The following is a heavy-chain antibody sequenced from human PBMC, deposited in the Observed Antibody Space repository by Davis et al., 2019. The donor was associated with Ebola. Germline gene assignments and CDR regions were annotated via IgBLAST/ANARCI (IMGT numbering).Heavy chain of an antibody. CDR3: VRGGRAIFQTYLDY. CDR1: RFTFSSYS. D-gene: IGHD3-3*01. CDR2: ISSSSSYI. Sequence: GESLKISCAASRFTFSSYSMNWVRQAPGKGLEWVSSISSSSSYIYYADSVKGRFTISRDNANNSLYLQMKSLRAEDTAVYYCVRGGRAIFQTYLDYWGQGSLVTVSS. V-gene: IGHV3-21*04. J-gene: IGHJ4*02.